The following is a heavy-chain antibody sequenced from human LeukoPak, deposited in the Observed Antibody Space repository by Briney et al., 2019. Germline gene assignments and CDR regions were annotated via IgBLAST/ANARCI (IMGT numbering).Heavy chain of an antibody. V-gene: IGHV3-23*01. CDR3: AKVAGSGSYYNGFDS. Sequence: GGSLRLSCAASGFTFSSYAMSWVRQAPGKGLEWVSAICGSGGSTYYADSVKGRFTISRDNSKNTLYLEMNSLRAEDTAVYYCAKVAGSGSYYNGFDSWGQGTLVTVSS. D-gene: IGHD3-10*01. CDR2: ICGSGGST. CDR1: GFTFSSYA. J-gene: IGHJ4*02.